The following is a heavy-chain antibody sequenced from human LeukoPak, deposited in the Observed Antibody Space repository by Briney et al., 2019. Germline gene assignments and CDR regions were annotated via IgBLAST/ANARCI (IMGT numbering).Heavy chain of an antibody. V-gene: IGHV4-39*01. CDR3: ARGFTYYDFWSGYSLFDY. CDR1: GGSISSSSYY. Sequence: SETLSLTCTVSGGSISSSSYYWGWIRQPPGKGLEWIGSIYYSGSTYYNPSLKSRVTISVDTSKNQFSLKLSSVTAADTAVYYCARGFTYYDFWSGYSLFDYWGQGTLVTVSS. J-gene: IGHJ4*02. D-gene: IGHD3-3*01. CDR2: IYYSGST.